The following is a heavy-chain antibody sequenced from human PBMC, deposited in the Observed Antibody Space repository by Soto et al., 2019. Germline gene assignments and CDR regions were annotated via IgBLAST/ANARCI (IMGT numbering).Heavy chain of an antibody. V-gene: IGHV3-30*18. CDR1: GFSFAYYG. CDR2: ISYDGTEK. D-gene: IGHD4-17*01. Sequence: QVQLVESGGGVVQPGRSLRLSCAASGFSFAYYGMHWVRQAPGKGLEWVAVISYDGTEKYYEDSVKGRFTISRDNTKNRLDLQMNSLRGEDTDVYFCAKAYATTALASWGQGTLVTVSS. CDR3: AKAYATTALAS. J-gene: IGHJ4*02.